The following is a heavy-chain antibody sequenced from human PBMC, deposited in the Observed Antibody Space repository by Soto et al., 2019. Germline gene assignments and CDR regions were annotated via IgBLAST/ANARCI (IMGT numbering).Heavy chain of an antibody. D-gene: IGHD3-3*01. J-gene: IGHJ4*02. CDR1: GFTFSSYA. CDR2: IYAGGDTT. Sequence: GGSLRLSCVASGFTFSSYAMSWVRQAPGKGLEWVSSIYAGGDTTYYADSVKGRFTISRDNSKDTLFLQMIGLRAEDTAVYYCANFLDLKQPLEHCDYRGPGTLVTLFS. V-gene: IGHV3-23*01. CDR3: ANFLDLKQPLEHCDY.